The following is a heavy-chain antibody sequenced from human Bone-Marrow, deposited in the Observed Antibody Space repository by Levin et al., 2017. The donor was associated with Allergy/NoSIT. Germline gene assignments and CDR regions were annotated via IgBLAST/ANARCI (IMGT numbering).Heavy chain of an antibody. CDR1: GFTLSDAW. CDR3: TTTMIHNY. D-gene: IGHD3-22*01. J-gene: IGHJ4*02. CDR2: IKGKSDGETT. V-gene: IGHV3-15*01. Sequence: GGSLRLSCIASGFTLSDAWVSWVRQAPGEGLEWVGRIKGKSDGETTEYAAPVEGRFSISRDDSRNTVFLQMNSLKIEDSAVYYCTTTMIHNYWGQGTLVTVSS.